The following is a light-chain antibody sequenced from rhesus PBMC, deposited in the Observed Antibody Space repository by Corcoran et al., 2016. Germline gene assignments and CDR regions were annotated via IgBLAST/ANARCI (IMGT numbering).Light chain of an antibody. CDR3: LPHNSYPLT. J-gene: IGKJ4*01. V-gene: IGKV1-28*03. CDR2: DAS. CDR1: QVIRRY. Sequence: DIQMTQSPSSLSASVGDTVTITFRASQVIRRYLNWFPQKPGKAPKPLFYDASSLEMGVPSRFSGIGSWTYFTLTICILRTEDFAAYYCLPHNSYPLTFGGGTKVEIK.